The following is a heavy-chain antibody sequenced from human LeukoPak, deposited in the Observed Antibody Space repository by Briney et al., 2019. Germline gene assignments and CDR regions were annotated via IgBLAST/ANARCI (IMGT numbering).Heavy chain of an antibody. J-gene: IGHJ5*02. Sequence: SETLSLTCTVSGGSISSGGYYWSWIRQHPGKGLEWIGYIYYSGSTYYNPSLKSRVTISVDTSKNQFSLKLSSVTAADTAVYYCARHKGDPVAGTYNWFDPWGQGTLVTVSS. CDR3: ARHKGDPVAGTYNWFDP. V-gene: IGHV4-39*01. D-gene: IGHD6-19*01. CDR2: IYYSGST. CDR1: GGSISSGGYY.